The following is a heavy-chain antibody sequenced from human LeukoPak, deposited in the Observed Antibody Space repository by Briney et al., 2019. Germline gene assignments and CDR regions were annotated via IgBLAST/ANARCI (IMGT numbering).Heavy chain of an antibody. V-gene: IGHV3-9*01. D-gene: IGHD3-16*01. J-gene: IGHJ4*02. CDR3: AKDIGMGGIFYFDY. CDR1: GFTFDGYA. CDR2: ISWNGGGI. Sequence: GRSLRLSCATSGFTFDGYAMHWVRQAPGKGLEWVSGISWNGGGIGYADSVTGRFTISRDNAKNSLYLQMNSLRVEDTALYYCAKDIGMGGIFYFDYWGQGTLVTVSS.